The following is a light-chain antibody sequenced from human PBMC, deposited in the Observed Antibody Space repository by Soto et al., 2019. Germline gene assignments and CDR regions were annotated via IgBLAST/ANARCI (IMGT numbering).Light chain of an antibody. CDR2: SAS. CDR1: QSVSSSD. V-gene: IGKV3-20*01. CDR3: QQYDT. Sequence: IVLTQSPGTLYLSPGERATLSCRASQSVSSSDLAWYQQKPGQAPRLLIYSASSRATGIPDRFSGSGSGTDFTLTISRLEPEYFAVYYCQQYDTFGQGTKLEIK. J-gene: IGKJ2*01.